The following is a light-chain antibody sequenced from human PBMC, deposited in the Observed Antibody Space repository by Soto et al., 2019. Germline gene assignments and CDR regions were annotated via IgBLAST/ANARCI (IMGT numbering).Light chain of an antibody. CDR2: GAS. Sequence: EIVMTQSPAPLSVSPGERATLSCRASQSVSSNLAWYQQKPGQAPRLLIYGASTRATGIPARFSGSGSGTEFTLTISSLQSEDFAVYYCQQYNNWPRMFGQGTKVEIK. CDR3: QQYNNWPRM. J-gene: IGKJ1*01. CDR1: QSVSSN. V-gene: IGKV3-15*01.